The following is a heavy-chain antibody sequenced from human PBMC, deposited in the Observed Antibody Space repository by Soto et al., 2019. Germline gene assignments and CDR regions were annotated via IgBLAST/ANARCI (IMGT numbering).Heavy chain of an antibody. CDR1: GGSITNYY. J-gene: IGHJ6*02. V-gene: IGHV4-59*08. CDR2: IQYNGYS. Sequence: QVQLQESGPGLVKPSETLSLTCTVSGGSITNYYCSWFRQPPGKGLEWIGYIQYNGYSAYNLSLKRRVNMSMDTSKTQFSLMVASLTATDSAVYYCVRHGFGPLHGLVDFWGQGTTVIVSS. D-gene: IGHD3-10*01. CDR3: VRHGFGPLHGLVDF.